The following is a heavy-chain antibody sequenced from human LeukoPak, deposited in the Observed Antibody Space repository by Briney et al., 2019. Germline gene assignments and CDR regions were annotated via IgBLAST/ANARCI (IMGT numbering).Heavy chain of an antibody. CDR1: GGSFSGHY. V-gene: IGHV4-34*01. CDR2: INHSGST. D-gene: IGHD3-22*01. CDR3: ARGENLNYYDSSGYFDY. Sequence: SETLSLTCAVYGGSFSGHYWSWIRQPPGKGLEWIGEINHSGSTNYNPSLKSRVTISVDTSKNQFSLKLSSVTAADTAVYYCARGENLNYYDSSGYFDYWGQGTLVTVSS. J-gene: IGHJ4*02.